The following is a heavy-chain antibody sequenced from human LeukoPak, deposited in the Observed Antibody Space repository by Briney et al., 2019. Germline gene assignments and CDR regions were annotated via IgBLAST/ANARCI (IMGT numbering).Heavy chain of an antibody. V-gene: IGHV1-69*01. J-gene: IGHJ1*01. CDR2: IIPIFGTA. Sequence: GASVKVSCKASGGTFSSYAISWVRQAPGQGLEWMGGIIPIFGTANYAQKFQGRVTITADESTSTAYMELSSLRSEDTAVYYCARVIGDGYNLQHWGQGTLVTVSS. CDR1: GGTFSSYA. D-gene: IGHD5-24*01. CDR3: ARVIGDGYNLQH.